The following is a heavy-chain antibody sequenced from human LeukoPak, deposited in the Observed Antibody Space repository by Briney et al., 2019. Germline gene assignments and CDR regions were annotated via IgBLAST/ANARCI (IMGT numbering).Heavy chain of an antibody. CDR3: ARTAGGSGWYYFDY. J-gene: IGHJ4*02. CDR1: GGSISSYY. V-gene: IGHV4-34*01. Sequence: SETLSLTCTVSGGSISSYYWSWIRQPPGKGLEWIGEINHSGSTNYNPSLKSRVTISVDTSKNQFSLKLSSVTAADTAVYYCARTAGGSGWYYFDYWGQGTLVTVSS. D-gene: IGHD6-19*01. CDR2: INHSGST.